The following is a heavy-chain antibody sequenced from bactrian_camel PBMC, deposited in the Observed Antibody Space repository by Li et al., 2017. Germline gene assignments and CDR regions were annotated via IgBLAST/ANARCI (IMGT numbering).Heavy chain of an antibody. CDR2: ICTGGAGT. V-gene: IGHV3-3*01. D-gene: IGHD5*01. CDR1: RTTQQTDC. J-gene: IGHJ4*01. Sequence: VLLVESGGGQVEAGRSLRLSCAISRTTQQTDCVGWFRQAPGKEREGVAAICTGGAGTHYADSAKGRFTISRDNAKKTLYLQMNSLKPEDTAMYFCAADDAPWVDSGLGIGEYDYWGQGTQVTVS. CDR3: AADDAPWVDSGLGIGEYDY.